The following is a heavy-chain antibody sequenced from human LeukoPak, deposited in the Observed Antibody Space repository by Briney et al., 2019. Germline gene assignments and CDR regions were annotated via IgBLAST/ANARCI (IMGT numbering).Heavy chain of an antibody. Sequence: GESLKISCKGSGYSFTSYWLGWVRQMPGKGLEWMGIIYPGDSDTRYSPSFQGQVTISADKSISTAYLQWSSLKASDTAMYYCARRYYDILAGWPYYFDYWGQGTLVTVSS. CDR1: GYSFTSYW. CDR3: ARRYYDILAGWPYYFDY. CDR2: IYPGDSDT. V-gene: IGHV5-51*01. D-gene: IGHD3-9*01. J-gene: IGHJ4*02.